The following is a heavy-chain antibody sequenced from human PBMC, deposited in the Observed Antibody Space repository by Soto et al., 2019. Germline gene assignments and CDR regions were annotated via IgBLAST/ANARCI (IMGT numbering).Heavy chain of an antibody. V-gene: IGHV4-59*08. CDR2: IYYSGST. CDR1: GVSISSSY. CDR3: ARLGTSCYSCVDY. D-gene: IGHD2-2*01. J-gene: IGHJ4*02. Sequence: SETLSLTCTVSGVSISSSYWSWIRQPPGKGLEWIGYIYYSGSTNYNPSLKSRVTISVDMSKNQFSLKLSSVTAADTAVYYCARLGTSCYSCVDYWGQGTLVTVSS.